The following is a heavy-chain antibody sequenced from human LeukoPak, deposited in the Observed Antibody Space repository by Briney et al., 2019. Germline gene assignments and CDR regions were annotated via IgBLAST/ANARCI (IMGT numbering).Heavy chain of an antibody. V-gene: IGHV4-30-2*01. J-gene: IGHJ5*02. Sequence: SETLSLTCAVSGGSISSGGYSWSWLRQPPGKGLEWIGYIYHSGSTYYNPSLKSRVTISVDRSKNQFSLKLSSVTAADTAVYYCARGVSYCSSTSCYGGNWFDPWGQGTLVTVSS. CDR2: IYHSGST. CDR3: ARGVSYCSSTSCYGGNWFDP. CDR1: GGSISSGGYS. D-gene: IGHD2-2*01.